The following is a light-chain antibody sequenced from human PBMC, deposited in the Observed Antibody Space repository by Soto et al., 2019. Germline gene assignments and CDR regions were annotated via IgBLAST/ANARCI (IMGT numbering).Light chain of an antibody. CDR3: QQRSNWPPKIT. Sequence: EIVLAQSPATLSLSPGERATLSCRASQSVSIYLAWYQQKPGQAPRLLIYDASNRATGIPARFSGSGSGTDFTLTISSLEPEVFAVYYCQQRSNWPPKITFGQGTRLEIK. CDR2: DAS. J-gene: IGKJ5*01. CDR1: QSVSIY. V-gene: IGKV3-11*01.